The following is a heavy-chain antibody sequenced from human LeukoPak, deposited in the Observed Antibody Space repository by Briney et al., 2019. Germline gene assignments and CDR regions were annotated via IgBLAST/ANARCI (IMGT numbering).Heavy chain of an antibody. V-gene: IGHV1-46*01. CDR2: IKPSGGAP. CDR3: ARDLAD. J-gene: IGHJ4*02. CDR1: GYILTSYY. Sequence: ASVKVSCKASGYILTSYYMHWVRQAPGQGLEWMGIIKPSGGAPIHAHKFQGRVTMTWDTSTTTLYMELSSLRSEDTALYYCARDLADWGQGTLITVSS.